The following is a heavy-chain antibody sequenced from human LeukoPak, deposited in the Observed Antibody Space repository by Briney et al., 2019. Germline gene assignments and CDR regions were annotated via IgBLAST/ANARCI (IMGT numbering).Heavy chain of an antibody. CDR2: IKEDESEK. J-gene: IGHJ4*02. V-gene: IGHV3-7*01. D-gene: IGHD3-10*01. CDR3: ARVTSGSSYRPFDY. Sequence: GGSLRLSCAASGFTFSNYWMSWVRQAPGNGPEWVANIKEDESEKNYVDSVKGRFTISRDSAKNSLYLQMNSLRAEDTAVYYCARVTSGSSYRPFDYWGQGTLVTVSS. CDR1: GFTFSNYW.